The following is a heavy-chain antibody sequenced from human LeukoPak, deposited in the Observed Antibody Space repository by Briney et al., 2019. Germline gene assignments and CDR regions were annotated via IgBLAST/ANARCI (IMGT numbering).Heavy chain of an antibody. CDR3: ARDGRLRNGYDNFYI. V-gene: IGHV1-2*02. J-gene: IGHJ4*02. CDR2: INPKNGVT. D-gene: IGHD5-18*01. CDR1: GYTFSGFY. Sequence: ASVKVSCKASGYTFSGFYINWVRQAPGQGLEWMGWINPKNGVTHYAQDFLGRVTMTRDTSISTAYMELSRLTSDDTAVYYCARDGRLRNGYDNFYIWGQGTLVTVSS.